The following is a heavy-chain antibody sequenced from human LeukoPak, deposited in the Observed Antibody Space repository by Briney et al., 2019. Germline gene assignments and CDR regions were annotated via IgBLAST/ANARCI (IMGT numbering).Heavy chain of an antibody. J-gene: IGHJ3*02. D-gene: IGHD3-22*01. V-gene: IGHV4-59*12. CDR3: ARVLSPYYYDSSGYYADDAFDI. CDR2: IYYSGST. Sequence: SETLSLTCTVSGGSISSYYWSWIRQPPGKGLEWIGYIYYSGSTYYNPSLKSRVTISVDTSKNQFSLKLSSVTAADTAVYYCARVLSPYYYDSSGYYADDAFDIWGQGTMVTVSS. CDR1: GGSISSYY.